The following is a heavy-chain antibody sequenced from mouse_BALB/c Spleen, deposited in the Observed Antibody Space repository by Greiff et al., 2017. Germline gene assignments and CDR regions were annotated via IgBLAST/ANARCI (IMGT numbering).Heavy chain of an antibody. CDR3: ARVGLRRYFDV. D-gene: IGHD2-4*01. J-gene: IGHJ1*01. Sequence: EVQRVESGGGLVKPGGSLKLSCAASGFTFSSYAMSWVRQSPEKRLEWVAEISSGGSYTYYPDTVTGRFTISRDNAKNTLYLEMSSLRSEDTAMYYCARVGLRRYFDVWGAGTTVTVSS. CDR1: GFTFSSYA. CDR2: ISSGGSYT. V-gene: IGHV5-9-4*01.